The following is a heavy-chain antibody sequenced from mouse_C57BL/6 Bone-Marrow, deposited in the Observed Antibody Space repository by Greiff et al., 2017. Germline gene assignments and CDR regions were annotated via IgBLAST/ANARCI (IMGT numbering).Heavy chain of an antibody. CDR3: ARAGPLGRSFDY. V-gene: IGHV1-55*01. D-gene: IGHD4-1*01. Sequence: QVQLQQPGAELVKPGASVKMSCKASGYTFTSYWITWVKQRPGQGLEWIGDIYPTSGRTNYNEKFKSKAILTVDTSSNPAYMPLSSLTSEDSAVFDCARAGPLGRSFDYWGQGTTLTVSS. J-gene: IGHJ2*01. CDR1: GYTFTSYW. CDR2: IYPTSGRT.